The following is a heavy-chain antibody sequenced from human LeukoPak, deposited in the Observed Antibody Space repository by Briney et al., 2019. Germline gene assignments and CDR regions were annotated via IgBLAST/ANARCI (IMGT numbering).Heavy chain of an antibody. CDR2: IYSDNT. D-gene: IGHD4/OR15-4a*01. CDR3: ARRAGAYSHPYDY. J-gene: IGHJ4*02. CDR1: GFSFSTYN. Sequence: PGGSLSLSCEASGFSFSTYNMNWVRQAPGKGLEWVSFIYSDNTHYSDSVKGRFTISRDNSKNTLYLQMNSLRAEDTAVYYCARRAGAYSHPYDYWGQGTLVTVSS. V-gene: IGHV3-53*01.